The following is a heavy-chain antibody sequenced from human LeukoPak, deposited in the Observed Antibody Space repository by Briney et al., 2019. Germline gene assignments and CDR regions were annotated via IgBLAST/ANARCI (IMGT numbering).Heavy chain of an antibody. CDR1: GFTFSSYS. CDR2: ISSSSSYI. J-gene: IGHJ5*02. CDR3: AGDLDPRYCSSTSCYPNDP. Sequence: GGSLRLSCAASGFTFSSYSMNWVRQAPGEGLEWVSSISSSSSYIYYADSVKGRFTISRDNAKNSLYLQMNSLRAEDTAVYYCAGDLDPRYCSSTSCYPNDPWGQGTLVTVSS. V-gene: IGHV3-21*01. D-gene: IGHD2-2*01.